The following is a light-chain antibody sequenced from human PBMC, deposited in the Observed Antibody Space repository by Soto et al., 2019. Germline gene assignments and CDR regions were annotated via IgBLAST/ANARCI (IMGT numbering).Light chain of an antibody. V-gene: IGLV2-8*01. J-gene: IGLJ1*01. CDR2: EVT. CDR3: SSYAGTAYV. CDR1: SSDVGGYNY. Sequence: QSVLTQPPSASGSPGQSVTISCTGTSSDVGGYNYVSWYQQHPGKVPKLMIYEVTERPSGVPDRFSGSKSGNTASLTVSGLQTEDEADYYCSSYAGTAYVFGTGTKLTVL.